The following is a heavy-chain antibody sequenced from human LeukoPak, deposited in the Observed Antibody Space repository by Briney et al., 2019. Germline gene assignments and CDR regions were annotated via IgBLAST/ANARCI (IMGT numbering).Heavy chain of an antibody. CDR1: GGSISSYY. V-gene: IGHV4-59*01. J-gene: IGHJ3*02. CDR3: ARTSLQQLEDAFDI. CDR2: IYYSGST. Sequence: PSETLSLTCTVSGGSISSYYWSWIRQPPGKGLEWIGYIYYSGSTNYNPSLKSRVTISVDTSKNQFSLKLSSVTAADTAVYYCARTSLQQLEDAFDIWGQGTMVTVSS. D-gene: IGHD6-13*01.